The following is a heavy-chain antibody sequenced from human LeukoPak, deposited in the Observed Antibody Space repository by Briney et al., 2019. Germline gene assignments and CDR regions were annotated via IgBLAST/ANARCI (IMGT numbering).Heavy chain of an antibody. V-gene: IGHV3-48*04. CDR2: ISSSGSTI. Sequence: GRSLRLSCAASGFTFSSYSMNWVRQAPGKGLEWVSYISSSGSTIYYADSVKGRFTISRDNAKNSLYLQMNSLRAEDTAVYYCAISEYYYDSSGDHSSAFDIWGQGTMVTVSS. CDR1: GFTFSSYS. J-gene: IGHJ3*02. D-gene: IGHD3-22*01. CDR3: AISEYYYDSSGDHSSAFDI.